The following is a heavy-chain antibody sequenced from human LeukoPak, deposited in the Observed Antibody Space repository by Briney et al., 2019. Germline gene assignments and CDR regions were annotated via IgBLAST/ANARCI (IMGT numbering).Heavy chain of an antibody. V-gene: IGHV3-23*01. CDR2: IGGSGGTT. CDR3: AKDRYCSDTSCYAGQFDP. D-gene: IGHD2-2*01. Sequence: PGGSVRLSCAASGFSFSSYAMSWVRQAPGKGLEWVSAIGGSGGTTYYADSVKGRFTISRDNSKNTLYLQMNTLRAEDTAVYYCAKDRYCSDTSCYAGQFDPWGQGTLVTVSS. CDR1: GFSFSSYA. J-gene: IGHJ5*02.